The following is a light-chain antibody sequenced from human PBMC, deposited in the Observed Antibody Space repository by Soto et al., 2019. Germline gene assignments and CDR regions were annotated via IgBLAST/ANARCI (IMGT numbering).Light chain of an antibody. J-gene: IGKJ5*01. CDR1: QSISTY. CDR2: ETA. V-gene: IGKV1-39*01. CDR3: QQSYSTPIT. Sequence: DLQMTQSPSSLSASVGDRVTITCRASQSISTYVNWYQQKPGKAPKVLIYETANLQRGVPSRFSGSASGTDFTLTISSLQPEDIAIYYCQQSYSTPITFGQGTRLEI.